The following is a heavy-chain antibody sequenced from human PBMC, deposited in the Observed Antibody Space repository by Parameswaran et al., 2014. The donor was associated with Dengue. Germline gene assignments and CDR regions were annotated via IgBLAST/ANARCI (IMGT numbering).Heavy chain of an antibody. V-gene: IGHV1-69-2*01. J-gene: IGHJ3*02. CDR3: ATSAIMIVVGYDAFDI. CDR2: VDPEDGET. D-gene: IGHD3-22*01. Sequence: WVRQAPGQGLEWMGLVDPEDGETIYAEKFQGRVTITADTSTDTAYMELSSLRSEDTAVYYCATSAIMIVVGYDAFDIWGQGTMVTVSS.